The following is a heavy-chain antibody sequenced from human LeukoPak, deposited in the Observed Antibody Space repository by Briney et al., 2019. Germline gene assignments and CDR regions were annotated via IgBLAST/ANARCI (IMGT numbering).Heavy chain of an antibody. CDR1: GVSISSNW. J-gene: IGHJ6*02. V-gene: IGHV4-4*02. Sequence: PSETLSLTCAVSGVSISSNWWNWVRQPPGKGLEWIGEIHHSGSTNYNPSLKSRVTISVDTSKNQFSLKLSSVTAADTAVYYCASLATVTRKYYYYYYGMDVWGQGTTVTVSS. D-gene: IGHD4-17*01. CDR2: IHHSGST. CDR3: ASLATVTRKYYYYYYGMDV.